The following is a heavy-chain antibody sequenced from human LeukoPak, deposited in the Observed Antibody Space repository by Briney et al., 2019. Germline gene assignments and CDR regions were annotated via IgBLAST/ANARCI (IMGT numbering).Heavy chain of an antibody. V-gene: IGHV1-69*06. CDR2: IIPIFGTA. CDR1: GYTFTTYY. CDR3: ARGNTIFGVVIIRADAFDI. J-gene: IGHJ3*02. Sequence: ASVKVSCKASGYTFTTYYVHWVRQAPGQGLEWMGGIIPIFGTANYAQKFQGRVTITADKSTSTAYMELSSLRSEDTAVYYCARGNTIFGVVIIRADAFDIWGQGTMVTVSS. D-gene: IGHD3-3*01.